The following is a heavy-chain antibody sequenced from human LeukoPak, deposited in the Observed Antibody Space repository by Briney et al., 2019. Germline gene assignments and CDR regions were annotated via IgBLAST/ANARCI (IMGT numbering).Heavy chain of an antibody. CDR1: GGSISSYY. D-gene: IGHD6-13*01. CDR2: IYYSGST. V-gene: IGHV4-59*01. CDR3: ARTYGSSGLGYFDL. Sequence: SETLSLTCTVSGGSISSYYWSWIRQPPGKGLEWIGYIYYSGSTNYSPSLKSRLTISVDTSKNQFSLKLSSVTAADTAVYYCARTYGSSGLGYFDLWGPGKLGTVSS. J-gene: IGHJ2*01.